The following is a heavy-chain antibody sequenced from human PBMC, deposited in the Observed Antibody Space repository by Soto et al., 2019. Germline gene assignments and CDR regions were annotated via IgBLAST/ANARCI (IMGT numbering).Heavy chain of an antibody. Sequence: QVQLQESGPGLVKPSQTLSLTCTVSGGSISSGGYYWSWIRQHPGKGLEWIGYIYYSGSTYYNPSLKCRVTISVDTSKNQFSLKLSSVTAADTAVYYCARAWGGYYGSGSYPYYYYYYGMDVWGQGTTVTVSS. J-gene: IGHJ6*02. D-gene: IGHD3-10*01. CDR3: ARAWGGYYGSGSYPYYYYYYGMDV. CDR1: GGSISSGGYY. CDR2: IYYSGST. V-gene: IGHV4-31*03.